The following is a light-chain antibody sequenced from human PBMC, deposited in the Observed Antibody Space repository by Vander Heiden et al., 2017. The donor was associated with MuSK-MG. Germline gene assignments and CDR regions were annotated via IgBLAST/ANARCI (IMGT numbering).Light chain of an antibody. CDR3: CSYAGTLIWV. J-gene: IGLJ3*02. CDR1: HIDIGGYSY. Sequence: SPLPHPPALTVPRPQCLTISCLSTHIDIGGYSYVSWYQQLTGKAPKLLISEVTKRPSGVPDRFSGSKSGNTASLTISGLQAEDEADYYCCSYAGTLIWVFGGGTKLTVL. V-gene: IGLV2-11*01. CDR2: EVT.